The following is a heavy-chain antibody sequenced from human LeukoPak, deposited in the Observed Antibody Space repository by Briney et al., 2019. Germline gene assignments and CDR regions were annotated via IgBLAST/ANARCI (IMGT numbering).Heavy chain of an antibody. CDR2: IPYDGSNE. D-gene: IGHD3-22*01. Sequence: PGGSLRLSCAASGFTFSRYGIHWVRQAPGKGLEWVAFIPYDGSNEYYANSVKGRFTISRDNSKNTLYLQMGSLRAEDMAVYYCARGPHYYDSSGYDYFDYWGQGTLVTVSS. CDR3: ARGPHYYDSSGYDYFDY. V-gene: IGHV3-30*19. J-gene: IGHJ4*02. CDR1: GFTFSRYG.